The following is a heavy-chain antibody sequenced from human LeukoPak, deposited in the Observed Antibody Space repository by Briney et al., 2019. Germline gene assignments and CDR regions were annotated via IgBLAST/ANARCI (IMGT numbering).Heavy chain of an antibody. J-gene: IGHJ4*02. CDR1: GGSLSGYY. CDR3: ARVHYYFDY. Sequence: PSETLSLTCAVYGGSLSGYYWSWIRQPPGKGLEWIGEINHSGSTNYNPSLESRVTISVDTSKNQFSLKLSSVTAADTAVYYCARVHYYFDYWGQGTLVTVSS. CDR2: INHSGST. V-gene: IGHV4-34*01.